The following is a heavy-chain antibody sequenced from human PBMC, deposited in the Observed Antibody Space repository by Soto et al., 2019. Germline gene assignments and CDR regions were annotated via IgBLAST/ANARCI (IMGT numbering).Heavy chain of an antibody. D-gene: IGHD6-13*01. V-gene: IGHV5-51*01. CDR1: GYSFPSHW. Sequence: PGESLKISCKGSGYSFPSHWIGWVRQMPGKGLEWMGIIYPGDSDTRYSPSFQGQVTISADKSISTAYLQWSRLKASDTAMYYCARHYTSSWYSDYWGQGTLVTVSS. J-gene: IGHJ4*02. CDR3: ARHYTSSWYSDY. CDR2: IYPGDSDT.